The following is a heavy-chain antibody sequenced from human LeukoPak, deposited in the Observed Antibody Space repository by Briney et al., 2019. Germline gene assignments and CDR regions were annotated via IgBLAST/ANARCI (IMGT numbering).Heavy chain of an antibody. CDR2: IYTSGST. J-gene: IGHJ3*02. CDR3: ARSRVATDAFDI. CDR1: GGSISSGSYY. Sequence: PSETLSLTCTVSGGSISSGSYYWSWIRQPAGKGLEWIGRIYTSGSTNYDPSLKSRVTISVDTSKNQFSLKLSSVTAADTAVYCCARSRVATDAFDIWGQGTMVTVSS. V-gene: IGHV4-61*02. D-gene: IGHD5-12*01.